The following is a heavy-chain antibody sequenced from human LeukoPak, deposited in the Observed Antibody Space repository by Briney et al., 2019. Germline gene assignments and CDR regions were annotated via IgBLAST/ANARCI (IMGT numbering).Heavy chain of an antibody. D-gene: IGHD3-22*01. CDR3: ARETYYYDSSGYSLHLDY. J-gene: IGHJ4*02. CDR1: GGSFSGYY. Sequence: SETLSLTCAVYGGSFSGYYWSWIRQPPGKGLEWIGEINHSGSTNYNPSLKSRVTISVDTSKNQFSLKLSSVTAADTAVYYCARETYYYDSSGYSLHLDYWGQGTLVTVSS. CDR2: INHSGST. V-gene: IGHV4-34*01.